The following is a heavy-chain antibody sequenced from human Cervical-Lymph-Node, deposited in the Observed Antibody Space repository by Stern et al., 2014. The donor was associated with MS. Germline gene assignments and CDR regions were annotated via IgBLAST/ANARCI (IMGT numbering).Heavy chain of an antibody. Sequence: EVQLEESGGGSVQPGRSLRLSCAASGFTFDDCAMHWVRQAPGKGLEWVSGISWNSNNIGYADSVRGRFTISRDNAKSSLYLQMNGLRPEDTALYYCAKDISERHYYFDSWGEGTLVTVSS. V-gene: IGHV3-9*01. CDR2: ISWNSNNI. J-gene: IGHJ4*02. CDR3: AKDISERHYYFDS. D-gene: IGHD3-16*02. CDR1: GFTFDDCA.